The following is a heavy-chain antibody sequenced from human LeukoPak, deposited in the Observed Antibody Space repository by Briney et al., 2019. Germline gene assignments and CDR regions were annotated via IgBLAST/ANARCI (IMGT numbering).Heavy chain of an antibody. D-gene: IGHD3-3*01. CDR3: ARGPFLDVRYYDFWRGHYYYMDV. CDR2: INHSGST. Sequence: SETLSLTCAVYGGSFSGYYWSWIRQPPGKGLEWTGEINHSGSTNYNPSLKSRVTISVDTSKNQFSLKLSSVTAADTAVYYCARGPFLDVRYYDFWRGHYYYMDVWGKGTTVTVSS. V-gene: IGHV4-34*01. CDR1: GGSFSGYY. J-gene: IGHJ6*03.